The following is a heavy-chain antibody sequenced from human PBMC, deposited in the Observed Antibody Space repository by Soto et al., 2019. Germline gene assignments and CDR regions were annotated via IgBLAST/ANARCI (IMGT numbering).Heavy chain of an antibody. CDR3: GRLEGLATHPYYFAY. CDR2: INHSGST. V-gene: IGHV4-34*01. J-gene: IGHJ4*02. D-gene: IGHD1-1*01. CDR1: GGSFSGYY. Sequence: SETLSLTCAVYGGSFSGYYWSWIRQPPGKGLEWIGEINHSGSTNYNPSLKSRVTISVDTSKNQFSLKLSSLTAADTAVYYCGRLEGLATHPYYFAYWARGALDPVSS.